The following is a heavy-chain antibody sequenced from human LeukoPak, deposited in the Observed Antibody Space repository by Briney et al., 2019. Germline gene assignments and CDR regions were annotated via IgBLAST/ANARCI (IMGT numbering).Heavy chain of an antibody. V-gene: IGHV1-2*02. CDR3: ARDTAMVTYWFDP. CDR1: GYTFTGYY. Sequence: ASVKVSCKASGYTFTGYYMHWVRQAPGQGLEWMGWINPNSGGTNYAQEFQGRVTMTRDTSISTAYMELSRLRSDDTAVYYCARDTAMVTYWFDPWGQGTLVTVSS. J-gene: IGHJ5*02. D-gene: IGHD5-18*01. CDR2: INPNSGGT.